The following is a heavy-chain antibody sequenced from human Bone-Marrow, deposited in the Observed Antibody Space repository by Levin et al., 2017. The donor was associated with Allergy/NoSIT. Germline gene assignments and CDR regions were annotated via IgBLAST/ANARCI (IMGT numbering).Heavy chain of an antibody. J-gene: IGHJ3*02. V-gene: IGHV6-1*01. CDR1: GASLSSNGVA. CDR2: TYYRSKWNT. CDR3: ARGRNNAFDI. D-gene: IGHD1-14*01. Sequence: KSSETLSLTCAISGASLSSNGVAWNWIRQSPSRGLEWLGRTYYRSKWNTDYAPSVKSRITVTPDTSKSQFSLQLNSVIPEDTAVYYCARGRNNAFDIWGQGTIVTVSS.